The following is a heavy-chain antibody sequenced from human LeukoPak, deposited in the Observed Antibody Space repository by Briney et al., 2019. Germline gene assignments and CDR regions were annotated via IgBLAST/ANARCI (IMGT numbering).Heavy chain of an antibody. CDR2: IYPGDSDT. V-gene: IGHV5-51*01. Sequence: PGESLKISCKGSGHSFTNHWIGWVRQMPGRGLEWMGIIYPGDSDTRYSPSFQGQVTISVDKSISTAYLQWSSLKASDTAMYYCARRIEYSSLPFDYWGQGTLVTVSS. CDR1: GHSFTNHW. D-gene: IGHD6-6*01. CDR3: ARRIEYSSLPFDY. J-gene: IGHJ4*02.